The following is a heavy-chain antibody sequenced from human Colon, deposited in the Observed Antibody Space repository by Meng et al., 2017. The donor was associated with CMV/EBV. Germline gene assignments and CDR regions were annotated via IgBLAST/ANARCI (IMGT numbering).Heavy chain of an antibody. CDR1: GYTFTSYY. J-gene: IGHJ4*02. CDR3: ARDDRSYGVDY. CDR2: IDSSNGGT. V-gene: IGHV1-2*06. D-gene: IGHD3-22*01. Sequence: SCKTSGYTFTSYYMHGLRQAPGQGLEWMGRIDSSNGGTNYAQKFQDRVTMTRDTSISTTYMEVSRLTSDDTAVYYCARDDRSYGVDYWGQGTLVTVSS.